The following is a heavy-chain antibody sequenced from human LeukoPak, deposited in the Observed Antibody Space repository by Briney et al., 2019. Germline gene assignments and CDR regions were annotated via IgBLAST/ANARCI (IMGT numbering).Heavy chain of an antibody. V-gene: IGHV3-30*18. CDR2: ISYDGSNK. J-gene: IGHJ4*02. CDR3: AKGIQLWVNYFDY. D-gene: IGHD5-18*01. CDR1: GFTFSCYG. Sequence: GRSLRLSCAASGFTFSCYGMHWVRQAPGKGLEWVAVISYDGSNKYYADSVKGRFTISRDNSKNTLYLQMNSLRAEDTAVYYCAKGIQLWVNYFDYWGQGTLVTVSS.